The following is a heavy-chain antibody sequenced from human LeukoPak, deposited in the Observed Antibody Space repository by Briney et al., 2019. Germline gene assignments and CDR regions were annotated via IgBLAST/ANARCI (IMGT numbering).Heavy chain of an antibody. CDR3: ARDGTTAYFDY. D-gene: IGHD1-1*01. Sequence: GTLSLTCAVSGGSISSSNWWSWVRQAPGKGLEWVANIKQDGSEKYYVDSVKGRFTISRDNAKNSLYLQMNSLRAEDTAVYYCARDGTTAYFDYWGRGTLVTVSS. J-gene: IGHJ4*02. CDR1: GGSISSSNW. CDR2: IKQDGSEK. V-gene: IGHV3-7*01.